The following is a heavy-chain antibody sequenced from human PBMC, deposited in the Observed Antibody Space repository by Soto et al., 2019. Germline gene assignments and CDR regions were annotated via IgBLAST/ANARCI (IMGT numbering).Heavy chain of an antibody. D-gene: IGHD3-22*01. CDR1: GGSISSYY. CDR2: IYTSGST. V-gene: IGHV4-4*07. CDR3: ARDRLSRYYDSSGYPNWFDP. J-gene: IGHJ5*02. Sequence: SETLSLTCSVSGGSISSYYWSWIRQPAGKGLEWIGRIYTSGSTNYNPSLKSRVTMSVDTSKSQFSLKLSSVTAADTAVYYCARDRLSRYYDSSGYPNWFDPWGQGTLVTVSS.